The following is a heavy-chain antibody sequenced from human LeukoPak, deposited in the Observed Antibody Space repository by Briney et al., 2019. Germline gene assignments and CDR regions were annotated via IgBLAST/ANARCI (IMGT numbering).Heavy chain of an antibody. V-gene: IGHV1-69*01. CDR1: GYSFTSYW. CDR2: IIPIFGTA. J-gene: IGHJ4*02. CDR3: ARARIPAAYGYYFDY. Sequence: KISCKGSGYSFTSYWIGWVRQAPGQGLEWMGGIIPIFGTANYAQKFQGRVTITADESTSTAYMELSSLRSEDTAVYNCARARIPAAYGYYFDYWGQGTLVTVSS. D-gene: IGHD2-2*01.